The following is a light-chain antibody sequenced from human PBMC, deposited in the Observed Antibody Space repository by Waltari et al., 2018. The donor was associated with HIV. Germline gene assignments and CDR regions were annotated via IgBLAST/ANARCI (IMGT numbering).Light chain of an antibody. CDR3: QQYNNWRT. J-gene: IGKJ1*01. Sequence: EIVITQSPATLSASPGGGATLSCRASQSVRSNLAWYQQKPGQAPRLLIYGASTRATGIPARFSGSGSGTEFTLTISSLQSEDFAVYYCQQYNNWRTFGQGTKVEIK. V-gene: IGKV3-15*01. CDR2: GAS. CDR1: QSVRSN.